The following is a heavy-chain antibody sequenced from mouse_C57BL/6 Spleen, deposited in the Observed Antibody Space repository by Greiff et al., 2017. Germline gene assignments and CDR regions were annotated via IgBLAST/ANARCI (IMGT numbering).Heavy chain of an antibody. CDR3: ARTLDYYGSILDY. J-gene: IGHJ2*01. D-gene: IGHD1-1*01. V-gene: IGHV1-4*01. Sequence: VQRVESGAELARPGASVKMSCKASGYTFTSYTMHWVKQRPGQGLEWIGYINPSSGYTKYNQKFKDKATLTADKSSSTAYMQLSSLTSEDSAVYYCARTLDYYGSILDYWGQGTTLTVSS. CDR2: INPSSGYT. CDR1: GYTFTSYT.